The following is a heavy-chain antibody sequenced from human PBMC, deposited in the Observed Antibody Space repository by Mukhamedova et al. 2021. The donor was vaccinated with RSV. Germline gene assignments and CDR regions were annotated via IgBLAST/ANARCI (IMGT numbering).Heavy chain of an antibody. CDR3: ARDRYYYGSGSYRPGSY. CDR2: SYDGSNK. J-gene: IGHJ4*02. Sequence: SYDGSNKYYADSVKGRFTISRDNSKNTLYLQMYSLRAEDTAVYYCARDRYYYGSGSYRPGSYWGQGTLVTVSS. V-gene: IGHV3-30*01. D-gene: IGHD3-10*01.